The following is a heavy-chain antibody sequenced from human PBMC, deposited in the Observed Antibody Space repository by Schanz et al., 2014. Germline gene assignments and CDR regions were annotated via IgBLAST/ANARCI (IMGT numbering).Heavy chain of an antibody. CDR3: AKDMHKDYGGKPQAFDI. CDR1: GFTFSSYG. V-gene: IGHV3-33*06. Sequence: QVQLVESGGGVVQPGRSLRLSCAASGFTFSSYGMHWVRQAPGKGLEWAAVIWYDGNNKFYEDSVKGRLIIPRANSKNTADLPMNRLRDEHRAVYSCAKDMHKDYGGKPQAFDIWGQGTMVTVSS. CDR2: IWYDGNNK. D-gene: IGHD4-17*01. J-gene: IGHJ3*02.